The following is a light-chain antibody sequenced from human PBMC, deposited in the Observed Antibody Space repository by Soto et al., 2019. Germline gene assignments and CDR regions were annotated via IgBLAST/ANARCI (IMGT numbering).Light chain of an antibody. CDR1: QGISNY. Sequence: DIQMTQSPSSLSASVGDRVTITCRASQGISNYLAWYQQKPGKVPKLLIYAASTLQSGVPSRFRGSGSGTDFTLTISRLQPEDVATYYCPKYNSALTFGGGTKVEIK. V-gene: IGKV1-27*01. CDR2: AAS. J-gene: IGKJ4*01. CDR3: PKYNSALT.